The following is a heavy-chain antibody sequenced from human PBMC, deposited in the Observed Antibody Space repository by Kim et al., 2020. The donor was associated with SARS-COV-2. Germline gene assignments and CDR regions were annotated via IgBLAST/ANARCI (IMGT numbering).Heavy chain of an antibody. CDR1: GGTISNDNYF. D-gene: IGHD5-12*01. Sequence: SETLSLTCTVSGGTISNDNYFWSWIRQHPGKGLEWIGYIYYRGSAYYNPSLKSRVTISVDTSTNQFSLKLGSVTAADTALYYCAREVYKVTTSDAFDIWGQGTMVTVSS. V-gene: IGHV4-31*03. CDR3: AREVYKVTTSDAFDI. CDR2: IYYRGSA. J-gene: IGHJ3*02.